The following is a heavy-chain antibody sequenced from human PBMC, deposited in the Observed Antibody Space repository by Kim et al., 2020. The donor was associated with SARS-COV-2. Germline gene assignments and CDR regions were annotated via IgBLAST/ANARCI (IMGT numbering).Heavy chain of an antibody. CDR2: INHSGST. CDR1: GGSFSGYY. Sequence: SQTLSLTCAVYGGSFSGYYWSWIRQPPGKGLEWIGEINHSGSTNYNPSLKSRVTISVDTSKNQFSLKLSSVTAADTAVYYCARLGVVPAASARYYYYYGMDVWAKGPRSPSP. V-gene: IGHV4-34*01. CDR3: ARLGVVPAASARYYYYYGMDV. D-gene: IGHD2-2*01. J-gene: IGHJ6*02.